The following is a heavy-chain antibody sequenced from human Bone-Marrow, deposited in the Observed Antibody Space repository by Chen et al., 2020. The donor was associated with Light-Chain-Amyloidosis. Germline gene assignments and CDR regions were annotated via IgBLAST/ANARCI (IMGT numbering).Heavy chain of an antibody. CDR2: IWYDGSNK. CDR1: GFTFSSYG. D-gene: IGHD6-13*01. Sequence: QVQLVESGGGVVQPGRSLRLPCAASGFTFSSYGMHWVRQAPGKGLEWVAVIWYDGSNKCYADSVKGRFTISRDNSKNTLYLQMNSLRAEDTAVYYCAREAAAAGTAEYFQHWGQGTLVTVSS. V-gene: IGHV3-33*01. CDR3: AREAAAAGTAEYFQH. J-gene: IGHJ1*01.